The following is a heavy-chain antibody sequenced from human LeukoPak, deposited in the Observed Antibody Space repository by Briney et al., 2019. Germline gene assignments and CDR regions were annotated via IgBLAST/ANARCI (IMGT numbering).Heavy chain of an antibody. CDR1: GGSISSYY. J-gene: IGHJ4*02. CDR2: LFYSGST. Sequence: SSETLSLTCTVSGGSISSYYWSWIRQPPGKGLEWIAYLFYSGSTDYNPSLESRVTISVDTSKNQFSLKLRSVTAADTAVYYCATVAVIRGVTYFAYWGQGTLVTVSS. V-gene: IGHV4-59*01. D-gene: IGHD3-10*01. CDR3: ATVAVIRGVTYFAY.